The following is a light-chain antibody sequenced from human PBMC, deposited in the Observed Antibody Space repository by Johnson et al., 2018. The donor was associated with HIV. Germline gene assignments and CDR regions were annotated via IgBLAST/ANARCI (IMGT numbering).Light chain of an antibody. Sequence: QSVLTQPPSVSAAPGQKVTISCSGSSSNIGNNYVSWYQQLPGTAPKLLIYDNNERPSGIPDRFSGSKSGTSATLGITGLQTGDEADYYCGTWDNGLITYVFGTGTNVTVL. V-gene: IGLV1-51*01. CDR3: GTWDNGLITYV. CDR2: DNN. J-gene: IGLJ1*01. CDR1: SSNIGNNY.